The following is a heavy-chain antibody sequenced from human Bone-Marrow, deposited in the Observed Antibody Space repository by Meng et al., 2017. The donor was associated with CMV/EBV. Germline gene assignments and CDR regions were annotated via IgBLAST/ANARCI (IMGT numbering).Heavy chain of an antibody. Sequence: GESLKISCATSGFTFSSYWMHWVRQAPGKGLVWVSRINSDGSSTSYADSVKGRFTISRDNAKNTLYLQMNSLRAEDTAVYYCARDTVTTRFGYYGMDVWGQGTTVTVSS. D-gene: IGHD4-11*01. CDR2: INSDGSST. CDR3: ARDTVTTRFGYYGMDV. V-gene: IGHV3-74*01. CDR1: GFTFSSYW. J-gene: IGHJ6*02.